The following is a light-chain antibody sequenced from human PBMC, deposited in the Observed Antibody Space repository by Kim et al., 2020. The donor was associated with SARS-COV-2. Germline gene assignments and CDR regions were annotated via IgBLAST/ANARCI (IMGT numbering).Light chain of an antibody. CDR2: GAS. J-gene: IGKJ5*01. Sequence: VSPGERATLSCRASQSVSSNLAWYQQKPGQAPRLLIYGASTRATGIPARFSGSGSGTEFTLTISSLQSEDFAVYYCQQYNNWPSPFGQGTRLEIK. V-gene: IGKV3-15*01. CDR3: QQYNNWPSP. CDR1: QSVSSN.